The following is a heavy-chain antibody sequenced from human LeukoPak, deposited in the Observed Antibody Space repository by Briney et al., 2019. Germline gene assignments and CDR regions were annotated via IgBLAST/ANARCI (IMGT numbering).Heavy chain of an antibody. CDR2: IYYSGST. CDR3: ARGGAYSGSYPVI. V-gene: IGHV4-31*03. CDR1: GGSISSGGYY. Sequence: SETLSLTCTVSGGSISSGGYYWSWIRQHPGKGLEWIGYIYYSGSTYYNPSLKSRVTISVDTSKNQFSLKLSSVTAADTAVYYCARGGAYSGSYPVIWGQGTMVTVSS. J-gene: IGHJ3*02. D-gene: IGHD1-26*01.